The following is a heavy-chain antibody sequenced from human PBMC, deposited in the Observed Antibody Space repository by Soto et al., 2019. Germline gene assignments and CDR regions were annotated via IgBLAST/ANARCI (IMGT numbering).Heavy chain of an antibody. D-gene: IGHD1-26*01. CDR2: IYYSGST. Sequence: SETLSLTCTVSGGSISSYYWSWIRQPPGKGLEWIGYIYYSGSTNYNPSLKSRVTISVDTSKNQFSLKLSSVTAADTALYYCARMGVVGATTFAYWGQGTLVTVSS. CDR3: ARMGVVGATTFAY. V-gene: IGHV4-59*01. J-gene: IGHJ4*02. CDR1: GGSISSYY.